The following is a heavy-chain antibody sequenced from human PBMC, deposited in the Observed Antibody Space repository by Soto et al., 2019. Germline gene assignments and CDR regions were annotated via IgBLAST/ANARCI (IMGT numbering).Heavy chain of an antibody. CDR1: GGSISGFY. CDR2: IYYTGST. CDR3: ARGGRLLREAEP. Sequence: SETLSLTWTVSGGSISGFYWSWIRQPPGNGLEWLGYIYYTGSTNYNPSLKSRVTISLDTSSNQFALKLSSVTAADTAVYYCARGGRLLREAEPWCPGTLVTVAA. J-gene: IGHJ5*02. D-gene: IGHD3-22*01. V-gene: IGHV4-59*01.